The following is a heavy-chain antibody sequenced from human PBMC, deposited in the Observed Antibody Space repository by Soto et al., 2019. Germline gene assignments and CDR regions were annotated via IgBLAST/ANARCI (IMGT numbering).Heavy chain of an antibody. V-gene: IGHV3-30*03. CDR2: ISYDGTNT. Sequence: VQLVESGGGVVQPGRSLRLSCAASGFTFSSYGMHWVRQAPGKGLEWVAVISYDGTNTNYADSVKGRFTISRDNSKNTLYLQVNSLRAEDTAVYYCAIDTSQDYWGQGTLVAVSS. J-gene: IGHJ4*02. CDR1: GFTFSSYG. CDR3: AIDTSQDY.